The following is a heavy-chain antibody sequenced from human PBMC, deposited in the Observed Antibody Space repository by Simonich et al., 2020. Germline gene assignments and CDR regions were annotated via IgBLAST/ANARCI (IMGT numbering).Heavy chain of an antibody. CDR1: GYIFTGYY. V-gene: IGHV1-2*02. D-gene: IGHD6-13*01. J-gene: IGHJ2*01. CDR3: ARGGVRSSSWYWYFDL. CDR2: IKPNSGGT. Sequence: QVQLVQSGAEVKKPGASVKVSCKASGYIFTGYYLHWVRQAHGQGLEWMGGIKPNSGGTNYAQKFQGRVTITRETSISTAYMERSMLRSDDTSVYYCARGGVRSSSWYWYFDLWGRGTLVTVSS.